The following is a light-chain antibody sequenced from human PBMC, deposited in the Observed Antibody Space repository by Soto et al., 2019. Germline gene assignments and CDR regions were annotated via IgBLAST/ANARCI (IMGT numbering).Light chain of an antibody. Sequence: QSALTQPASVSGSPGQSITISCTGTSSDIGGYNYVSWYQQHPGKAPKLIIYEVSNRPSGVSNRFSGSKSGNTASLTISGLRTEDEADYYCSSYRSSSINWVFGGGTKLPVL. J-gene: IGLJ3*02. CDR1: SSDIGGYNY. CDR2: EVS. CDR3: SSYRSSSINWV. V-gene: IGLV2-14*01.